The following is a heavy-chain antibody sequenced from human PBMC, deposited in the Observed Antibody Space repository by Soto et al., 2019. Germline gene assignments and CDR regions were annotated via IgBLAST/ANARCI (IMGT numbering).Heavy chain of an antibody. D-gene: IGHD6-6*01. CDR2: INPSGGST. V-gene: IGHV1-46*01. J-gene: IGHJ3*02. CDR1: GYTFTSHY. CDR3: ARSQLGPDDAFDI. Sequence: GSVKVSCKASGYTFTSHYMHWVRQAPGQGLEWMGIINPSGGSTSYAQKFQGRVTMTRDTSTSTVYMELSSLRSEDTAVYYCARSQLGPDDAFDIWGQGTMVTVSS.